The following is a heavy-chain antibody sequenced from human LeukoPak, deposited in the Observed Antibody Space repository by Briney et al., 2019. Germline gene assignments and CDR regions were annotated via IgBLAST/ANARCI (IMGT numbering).Heavy chain of an antibody. D-gene: IGHD3-10*01. CDR1: GFTFDGYA. CDR3: AKEGVRGVYFDY. Sequence: PGRSLRLSCAASGFTFDGYAMHWVRQAPGKGLEGVSGISWNSGSIGYAESVKGRFTISRDNAKNSLYLQMNSLRAEDTALYYCAKEGVRGVYFDYWGQGTLVTVSS. CDR2: ISWNSGSI. J-gene: IGHJ4*02. V-gene: IGHV3-9*01.